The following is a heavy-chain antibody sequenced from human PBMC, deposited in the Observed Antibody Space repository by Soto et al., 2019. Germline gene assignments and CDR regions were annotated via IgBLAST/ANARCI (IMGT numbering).Heavy chain of an antibody. Sequence: SETLSLTCTVSGGSISSGDYYWSWIRQPPGKGLEWIGYIYYSGSTYYNPSLKSRVTISVDTSKNQFSLKLSSVTAADTAVYYCAREMGNLRFLEWLPYYYYGMDVWGQGTTVTVSS. CDR3: AREMGNLRFLEWLPYYYYGMDV. V-gene: IGHV4-30-4*01. D-gene: IGHD3-3*01. CDR1: GGSISSGDYY. J-gene: IGHJ6*02. CDR2: IYYSGST.